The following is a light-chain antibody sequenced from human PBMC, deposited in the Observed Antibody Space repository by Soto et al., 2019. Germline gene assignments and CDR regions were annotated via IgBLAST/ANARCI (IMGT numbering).Light chain of an antibody. CDR3: QAWGTGIWV. CDR2: LSSDGSH. Sequence: QPVLTQSPSASASLGASVKLTCTLSSGHSNYDIVWHQQQPEKGPRYLMKLSSDGSHTKGDGIPDRFSGSSSGAERYLTISSLQSEDEADYYCQAWGTGIWVFGGGTKVT. CDR1: SGHSNYD. J-gene: IGLJ3*02. V-gene: IGLV4-69*01.